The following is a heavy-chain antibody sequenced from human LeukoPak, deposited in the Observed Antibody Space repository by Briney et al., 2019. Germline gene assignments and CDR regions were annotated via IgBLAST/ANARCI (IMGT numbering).Heavy chain of an antibody. CDR1: GGSISSGGYS. CDR2: IYHSGST. Sequence: SQTLSLTCAVSGGSISSGGYSWSWIRQPPGKGLEWIGYIYHSGSTYYNPSLKSRVTISVDNSKNQFSLKLTSVTAADTAVYYCTRNGDSSSVVDWGQGTLVTVSS. D-gene: IGHD4-17*01. J-gene: IGHJ4*02. CDR3: TRNGDSSSVVD. V-gene: IGHV4-30-2*01.